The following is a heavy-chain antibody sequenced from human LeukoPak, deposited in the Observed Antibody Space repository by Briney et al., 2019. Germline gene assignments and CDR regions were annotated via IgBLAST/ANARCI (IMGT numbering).Heavy chain of an antibody. CDR3: ARANYDGSDY. CDR1: GGSISSYY. V-gene: IGHV4-4*07. J-gene: IGHJ4*02. D-gene: IGHD3-22*01. CDR2: IYTSGTT. Sequence: KPSETLSLTCTVSGGSISSYYRSWIRQPAGKGLEWIGRIYTSGTTNYNPSLKSRVTMSVDTSKNQFSLKMRSVTAADTAVYYCARANYDGSDYWGQGTLVTVSS.